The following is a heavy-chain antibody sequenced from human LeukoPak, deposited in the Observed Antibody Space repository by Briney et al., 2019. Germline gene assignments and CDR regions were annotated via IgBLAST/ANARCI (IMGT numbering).Heavy chain of an antibody. CDR1: GFTFSSYS. J-gene: IGHJ4*02. D-gene: IGHD3-22*01. CDR2: ISSSSSYI. Sequence: GGSLRLSCAASGFTFSSYSMNWVRQAPGKGLEWVSSISSSSSYIYYADSVEGRFTISRDNAKNSLYLQMNSLRVDDTAVYYCARDRALYDSRRGYYYTEDDYWGQGTLVTVSS. CDR3: ARDRALYDSRRGYYYTEDDY. V-gene: IGHV3-21*01.